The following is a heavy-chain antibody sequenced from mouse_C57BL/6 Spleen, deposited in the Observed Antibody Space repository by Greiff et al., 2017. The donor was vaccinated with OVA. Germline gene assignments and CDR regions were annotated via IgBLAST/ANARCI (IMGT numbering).Heavy chain of an antibody. CDR3: ARWSNYEYYAMDY. CDR1: GYTFTSYW. V-gene: IGHV1-53*01. J-gene: IGHJ4*01. D-gene: IGHD2-5*01. CDR2: INPSNGGT. Sequence: QVQLQQPGTELVKPGASVKLSCKASGYTFTSYWMHWVKQRPGQGLEWIGNINPSNGGTNYNEKFKSKATLTVDKSSSTAYMQLSSLTSEDSAVYCCARWSNYEYYAMDYWGQGTSVSVSS.